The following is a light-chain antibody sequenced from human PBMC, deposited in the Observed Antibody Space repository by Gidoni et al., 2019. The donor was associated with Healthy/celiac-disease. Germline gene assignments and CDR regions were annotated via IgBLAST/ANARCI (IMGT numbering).Light chain of an antibody. CDR3: QQYNNWPSIT. V-gene: IGKV3-15*01. Sequence: EIVMTQSPATLAVSPGERATLSCRASPSVSSNLAWYQQKPGQAPRHLIYGASTRATGIPARFSGSGSGTEFTLTISSLQSEDFAVYDCQQYNNWPSITFXQXTRLEIK. J-gene: IGKJ5*01. CDR1: PSVSSN. CDR2: GAS.